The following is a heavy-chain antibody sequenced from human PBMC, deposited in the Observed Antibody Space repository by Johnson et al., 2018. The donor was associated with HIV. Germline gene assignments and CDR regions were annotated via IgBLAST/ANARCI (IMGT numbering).Heavy chain of an antibody. CDR1: GFTFDDYA. CDR2: ISWNSGSI. J-gene: IGHJ3*02. D-gene: IGHD2-21*02. Sequence: VQLVESGGGLVQPGRSLRLSCAASGFTFDDYAMHWVRQDPGKGLEWVSGISWNSGSIGYADSVKGRFTISRDNAKNSLYLQMNSLRAEDTAVYYCEAVVVTAIHDAFDIWGQGTMVTVSS. CDR3: EAVVVTAIHDAFDI. V-gene: IGHV3-9*01.